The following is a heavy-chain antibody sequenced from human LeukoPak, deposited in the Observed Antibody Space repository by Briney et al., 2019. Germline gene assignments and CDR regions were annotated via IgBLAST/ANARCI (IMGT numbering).Heavy chain of an antibody. CDR2: IKGDESAR. CDR3: ARDVVGSLDY. Sequence: GGSLRLSCAASGFIFSNYWMAWVRQAPGKGLEWVANIKGDESARHQADSVKGRFTISRDNAQNSVYLQMRSLRGEDTAVYYCARDVVGSLDYWGRGTLVTVSS. D-gene: IGHD1-26*01. J-gene: IGHJ4*02. V-gene: IGHV3-7*01. CDR1: GFIFSNYW.